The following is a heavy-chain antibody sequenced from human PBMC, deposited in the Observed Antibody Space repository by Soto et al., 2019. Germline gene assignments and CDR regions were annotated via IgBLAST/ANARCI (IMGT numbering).Heavy chain of an antibody. J-gene: IGHJ3*01. D-gene: IGHD4-4*01. Sequence: QVQLVQSGAEVKKPGASVRVSCKASGYTFTNYYIDWVRQAPGQGLEWMGIINPNGGSTTYVQKLQGRVTMTRDKSTSTVYMELSSLRSEDTAVYYCARAAWTILTNRLKEVFDVWGQGTMVTVSS. CDR3: ARAAWTILTNRLKEVFDV. CDR1: GYTFTNYY. CDR2: INPNGGST. V-gene: IGHV1-46*03.